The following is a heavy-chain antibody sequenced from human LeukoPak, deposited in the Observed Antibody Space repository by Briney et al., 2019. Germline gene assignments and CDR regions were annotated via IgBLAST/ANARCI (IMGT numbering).Heavy chain of an antibody. CDR1: GFTFSSYT. J-gene: IGHJ4*02. D-gene: IGHD4-17*01. CDR3: ARDVYGDYANDY. Sequence: PGGSLRLSYAASGFTFSSYTMNWVRQAPGEGLEWVSSITGSGSDIYYADSVKGRFTISRDNAKNSLYLQMNSLRAEDTAVYYCARDVYGDYANDYWGQGTLVTVSS. V-gene: IGHV3-21*01. CDR2: ITGSGSDI.